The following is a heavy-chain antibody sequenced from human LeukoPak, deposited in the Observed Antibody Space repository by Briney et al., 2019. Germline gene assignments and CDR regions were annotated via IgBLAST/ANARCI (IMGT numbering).Heavy chain of an antibody. CDR2: IYYSGST. J-gene: IGHJ4*02. CDR1: GGSISSGDYY. CDR3: ARVTRRDGSLYFDY. V-gene: IGHV4-30-4*08. Sequence: SETLSLTCTVSGGSISSGDYYLSWIRQPPGKGLEWIGYIYYSGSTYYNPSLKSRVTISVDTSKNQFSLKLSSVTAADTAVYYRARVTRRDGSLYFDYWGQGTLVTVSS. D-gene: IGHD5-24*01.